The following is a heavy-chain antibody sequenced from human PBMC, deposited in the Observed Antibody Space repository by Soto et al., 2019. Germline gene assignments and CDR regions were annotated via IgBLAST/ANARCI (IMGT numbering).Heavy chain of an antibody. D-gene: IGHD5-12*01. CDR2: IYYDGNT. V-gene: IGHV4-39*01. CDR1: GDSITSSSHY. J-gene: IGHJ4*02. CDR3: ARRIVATETFDY. Sequence: SETLSLTCTVSGDSITSSSHYWGWIRQPPGKGLECIANIYYDGNTYYNPSLKSRVAISLDTSKNQFSLKLTSVTAADTAVYYCARRIVATETFDYWGQGTLVTVSS.